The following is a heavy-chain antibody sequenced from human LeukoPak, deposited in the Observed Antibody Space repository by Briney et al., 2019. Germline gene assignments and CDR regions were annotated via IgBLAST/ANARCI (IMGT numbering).Heavy chain of an antibody. Sequence: GGSLRLSCAASGFTFSSYGMSWVRQAPGKGLEWVSAISGSGGSTYYADSVKGRFTISIDNAKNSLYLRMNSLRAEDTAVYYCAELGITMIGGVWGKGTTVTISS. J-gene: IGHJ6*04. CDR1: GFTFSSYG. D-gene: IGHD3-10*02. V-gene: IGHV3-23*01. CDR2: ISGSGGST. CDR3: AELGITMIGGV.